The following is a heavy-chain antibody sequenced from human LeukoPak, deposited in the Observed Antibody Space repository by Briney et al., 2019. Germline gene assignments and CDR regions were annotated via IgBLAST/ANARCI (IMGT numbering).Heavy chain of an antibody. V-gene: IGHV4-59*01. Sequence: SETLSLTCTVSGGSISSYYWSWIRQPPGKGLEWIGYIYYSGSTNYNPSLKSRVTISVDTSKNQFSLKLSSVTAADTAVYYCARERVVPAASYYYYGMDVWGKGITVTVSS. D-gene: IGHD2-2*01. J-gene: IGHJ6*04. CDR2: IYYSGST. CDR3: ARERVVPAASYYYYGMDV. CDR1: GGSISSYY.